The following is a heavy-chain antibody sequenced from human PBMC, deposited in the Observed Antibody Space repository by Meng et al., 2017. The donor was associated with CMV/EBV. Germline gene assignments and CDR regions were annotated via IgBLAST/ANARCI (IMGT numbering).Heavy chain of an antibody. Sequence: GESLKISCAASGFTFSSYEMNWVRQAPGKGLEWVSYISSSSSTIYYADSVKGRFTISRDNAKNSLYLQMNSLRAADTAVYYCARVGLYCSSTSCPHYYYYGMDVWGQGTTVTVSS. V-gene: IGHV3-48*03. D-gene: IGHD2-2*01. J-gene: IGHJ6*02. CDR2: ISSSSSTI. CDR1: GFTFSSYE. CDR3: ARVGLYCSSTSCPHYYYYGMDV.